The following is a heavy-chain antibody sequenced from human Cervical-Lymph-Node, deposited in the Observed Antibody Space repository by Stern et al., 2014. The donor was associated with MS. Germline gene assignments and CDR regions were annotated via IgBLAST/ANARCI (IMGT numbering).Heavy chain of an antibody. CDR1: GFTFSDYY. V-gene: IGHV3-11*01. CDR3: ARGVGMSH. J-gene: IGHJ4*02. CDR2: ISHSDNTV. D-gene: IGHD2-21*01. Sequence: VQLVESGGGLVKPGGSLRLSCETSGFTFSDYYMNWVRQAPGKGLEWISYISHSDNTVYYADSVKGRFTISRDDAKNSLYLEMNSLRAEDTAVYYCARGVGMSHWGQGTLVTVSS.